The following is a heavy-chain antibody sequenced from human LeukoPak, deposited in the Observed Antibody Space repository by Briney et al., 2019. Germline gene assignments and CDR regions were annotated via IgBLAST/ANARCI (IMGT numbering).Heavy chain of an antibody. J-gene: IGHJ4*02. V-gene: IGHV3-74*01. CDR2: INVEGDYI. CDR3: ARDLTGPYDH. CDR1: GFIASTFW. D-gene: IGHD3-22*01. Sequence: SGGSLRLSCAASGFIASTFWMHWVRQAPGNGLVWVARINVEGDYIDYAESVKGRFTISRDSAKNSLYLQMNSLRPEDTGVYYCARDLTGPYDHWGQGTLVTVSS.